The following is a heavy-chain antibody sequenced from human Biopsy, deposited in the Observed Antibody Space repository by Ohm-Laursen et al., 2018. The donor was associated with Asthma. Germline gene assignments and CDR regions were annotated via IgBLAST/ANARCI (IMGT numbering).Heavy chain of an antibody. CDR3: AKGGTYTTDRYAY. D-gene: IGHD1-26*01. CDR1: GFTFGSYV. V-gene: IGHV3-23*01. J-gene: IGHJ4*02. CDR2: ITGGNDNT. Sequence: SLRLSCSASGFTFGSYVMNWVRQAPGKGLEWVSAITGGNDNTYYADSVKGRFTISRDNSKNTVYLQMNSLTGEDTAVYYCAKGGTYTTDRYAYWGQGSLVTVSS.